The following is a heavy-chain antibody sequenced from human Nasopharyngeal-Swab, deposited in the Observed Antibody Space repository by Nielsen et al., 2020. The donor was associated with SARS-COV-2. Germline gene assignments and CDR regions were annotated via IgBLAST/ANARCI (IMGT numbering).Heavy chain of an antibody. Sequence: WIRQPPGKGPEWIGTISYTGSTYNPSLKSRVTMSVDTSKNQFSLKLSSVTDADTAVYYCARDESGDSLGQPFDYWGQGTLVTVSS. D-gene: IGHD4-17*01. CDR2: ISYTGST. J-gene: IGHJ4*02. V-gene: IGHV4-39*07. CDR3: ARDESGDSLGQPFDY.